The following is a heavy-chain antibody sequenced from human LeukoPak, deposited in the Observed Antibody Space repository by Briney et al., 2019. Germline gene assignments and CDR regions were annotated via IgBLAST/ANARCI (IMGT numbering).Heavy chain of an antibody. D-gene: IGHD3-10*01. J-gene: IGHJ4*02. Sequence: SETLSLTCTVSGGSISSGDYYWSWIRQPPGKGLEWIGYIYYSGSTYYNPSLKSRVTISVDTSKNQFSLKLSSVTAADTAVYYCARGRVYYGSGTTATYFDYWGQGTLVTVSS. CDR2: IYYSGST. CDR1: GGSISSGDYY. CDR3: ARGRVYYGSGTTATYFDY. V-gene: IGHV4-30-4*08.